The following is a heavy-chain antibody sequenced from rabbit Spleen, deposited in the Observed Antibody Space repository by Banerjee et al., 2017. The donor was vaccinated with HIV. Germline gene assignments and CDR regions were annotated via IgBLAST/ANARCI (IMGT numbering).Heavy chain of an antibody. Sequence: QEQLVESGGGLVQPEGSLTLTCTASGFSFSSSYYMSWVRQAPGKGLEWIGCIHTDSSSTWYASWAKGRFTISKTSSTTVTLQMTSLTAADTATYFCARNYVNAFDPWGPGTLVTVS. CDR2: IHTDSSST. CDR3: ARNYVNAFDP. V-gene: IGHV1S45*01. CDR1: GFSFSSSYY. D-gene: IGHD1-1*01. J-gene: IGHJ2*01.